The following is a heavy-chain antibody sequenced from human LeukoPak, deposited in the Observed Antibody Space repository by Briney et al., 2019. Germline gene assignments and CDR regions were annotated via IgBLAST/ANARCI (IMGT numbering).Heavy chain of an antibody. J-gene: IGHJ4*02. Sequence: PGGSLRLSCKTSGFTFSSHGMNWVRQVPGKGLEWVAVISGRGDKTYYADSVEGRFTISRDNSKNTLYLQMNGLRDEDTAVYYCAKDIFGDGYLHCPGARPEYWGQGTRVTVSS. CDR2: ISGRGDKT. CDR3: AKDIFGDGYLHCPGARPEY. V-gene: IGHV3-23*01. D-gene: IGHD3-16*01. CDR1: GFTFSSHG.